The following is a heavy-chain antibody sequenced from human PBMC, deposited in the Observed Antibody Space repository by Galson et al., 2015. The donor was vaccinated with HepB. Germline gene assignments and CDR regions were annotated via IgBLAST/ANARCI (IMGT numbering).Heavy chain of an antibody. D-gene: IGHD1-26*01. CDR1: GYTFTSYY. CDR3: ARVSIIVRGANTNCFDY. V-gene: IGHV1-2*02. Sequence: SVKVSCKASGYTFTSYYMHWVRQAPGQGLEWMGWINPDSGGTNYAQKFQGRVTMTRDASITTAYMELSRLRSDDTAVYYCARVSIIVRGANTNCFDYWGQGTLVTVSS. J-gene: IGHJ4*02. CDR2: INPDSGGT.